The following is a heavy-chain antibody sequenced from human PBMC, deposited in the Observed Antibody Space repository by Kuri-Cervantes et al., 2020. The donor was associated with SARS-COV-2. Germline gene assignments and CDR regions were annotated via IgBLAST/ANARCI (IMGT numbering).Heavy chain of an antibody. V-gene: IGHV1-69*04. D-gene: IGHD6-13*01. CDR2: IIPILGIA. CDR1: GGTFSSYA. CDR3: AREIPSAAGDDY. Sequence: SVKASCKASGGTFSSYAISWVRQAPGQGLEWMGRIIPILGIANYAQKFRGRVTITADKSTSTAYMELSSLRSEDTAVYYCAREIPSAAGDDYWGQGTLVTVSS. J-gene: IGHJ4*02.